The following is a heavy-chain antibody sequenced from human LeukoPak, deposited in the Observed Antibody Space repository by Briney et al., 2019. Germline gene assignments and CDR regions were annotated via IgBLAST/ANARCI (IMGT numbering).Heavy chain of an antibody. CDR1: GFTFSSFG. CDR3: AELGITMIGGV. CDR2: ISSSGSTI. Sequence: GGTLRLSCAASGFTFSSFGMNWVRQAPGKGLEWVSYISSSGSTIYYAGSVKGRFTISRDNAKNSLYLQMNSLRAEDTAVYYCAELGITMIGGVWGKGTTVTISS. D-gene: IGHD3-10*02. V-gene: IGHV3-48*04. J-gene: IGHJ6*04.